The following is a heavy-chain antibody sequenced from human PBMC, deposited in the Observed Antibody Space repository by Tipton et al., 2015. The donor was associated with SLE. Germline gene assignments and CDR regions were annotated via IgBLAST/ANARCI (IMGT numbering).Heavy chain of an antibody. D-gene: IGHD2-15*01. Sequence: TLSLTCTVSGGSISGHHWSWIRQSPEKGLEYIGYIYYSGGTNYNPSLKSRVTISVDTSKNQFSLRLSSVTAADTALYYCARMGYCVTAPCARDDALHIWGQGTMVTVSS. J-gene: IGHJ3*02. CDR3: ARMGYCVTAPCARDDALHI. CDR1: GGSISGHH. V-gene: IGHV4-59*11. CDR2: IYYSGGT.